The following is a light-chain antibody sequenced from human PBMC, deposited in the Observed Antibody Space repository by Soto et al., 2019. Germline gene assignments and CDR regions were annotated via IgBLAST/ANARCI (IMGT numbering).Light chain of an antibody. J-gene: IGKJ4*01. CDR1: HTIASVY. CDR3: QQYDTSLT. CDR2: DTS. V-gene: IGKV3D-20*01. Sequence: IVLTLPPASLSLTPGERATLSCGASHTIASVYLAWYQHKPGLAPRLLIYDTSIRATGIPDRFTGSGSGTDFTLTICRLEPEDFAVYYCQQYDTSLTFGGGTKVDIK.